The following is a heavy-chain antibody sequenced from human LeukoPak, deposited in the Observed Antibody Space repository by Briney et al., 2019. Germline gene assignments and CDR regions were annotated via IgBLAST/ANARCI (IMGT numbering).Heavy chain of an antibody. CDR2: ISGSGGST. CDR1: GFTFSSYA. J-gene: IGHJ4*02. D-gene: IGHD6-6*01. CDR3: XXXTAIAARPGGDY. V-gene: IGHV3-23*01. Sequence: GGSLRLSCAASGFTFSSYAMSWVRQAPGKGLEWVSAISGSGGSTYYADSVKGRFTISRDNSKNTLYLQMNSLRGEDTAVYYCXXXTAIAARPGGDYWGQGTLVTVSS.